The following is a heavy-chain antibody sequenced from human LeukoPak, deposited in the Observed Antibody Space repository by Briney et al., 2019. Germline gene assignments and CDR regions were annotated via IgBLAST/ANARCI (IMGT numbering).Heavy chain of an antibody. CDR3: AKGFVVVVSATQSSWFDP. V-gene: IGHV3-23*01. CDR1: GFTFSSYG. CDR2: ISGSGGST. Sequence: AGGSLRLSCAASGFTFSSYGMSWVRQAPGKGLEWVSAISGSGGSTYYADSVKGRFTISRDNSKNTLYLQMNSLRAEDTAVYYCAKGFVVVVSATQSSWFDPWGQGTLVTVSS. D-gene: IGHD2-15*01. J-gene: IGHJ5*02.